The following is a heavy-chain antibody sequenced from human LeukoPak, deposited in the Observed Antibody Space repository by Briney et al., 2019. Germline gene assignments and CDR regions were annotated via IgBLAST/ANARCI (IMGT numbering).Heavy chain of an antibody. CDR1: GGAISSTAYY. D-gene: IGHD3-10*01. CDR3: ARHPPYGSRNWGAYYFDS. Sequence: SETLSLTCNVSGGAISSTAYYWGWIRQPPGKGLEWIGSIYYSGSTYYNPSLKSRVTISVDTSHNQFSPKLNSVTAADTALYYCARHPPYGSRNWGAYYFDSWSQGTLVTVSS. J-gene: IGHJ4*02. V-gene: IGHV4-39*01. CDR2: IYYSGST.